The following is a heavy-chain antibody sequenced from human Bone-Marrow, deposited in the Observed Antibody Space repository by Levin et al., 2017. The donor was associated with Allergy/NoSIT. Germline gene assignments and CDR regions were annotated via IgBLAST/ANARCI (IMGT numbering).Heavy chain of an antibody. D-gene: IGHD2-8*01. Sequence: SETLSLTCAVYGGSFSDYYWSWIRQPPGKGLEWIGYINHNGNTYYNPSLRGRAAVSVDTSKSQFSLKLTSVTAADTAVYYCARDGGFCTDGICPPYDFYPMDVWGHGTTVTVSS. CDR3: ARDGGFCTDGICPPYDFYPMDV. V-gene: IGHV4-34*09. CDR1: GGSFSDYY. J-gene: IGHJ6*02. CDR2: INHNGNT.